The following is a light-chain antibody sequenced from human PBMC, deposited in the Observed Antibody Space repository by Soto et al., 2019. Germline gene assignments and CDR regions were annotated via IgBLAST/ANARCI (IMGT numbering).Light chain of an antibody. CDR2: AAS. CDR1: QSISTY. J-gene: IGKJ1*01. CDR3: QQSSRTPRT. Sequence: DIQMTQSPSSLSASAGDRVTITCRASQSISTYLNWYQQKPGKAPKLLIYAASSLQSGVPSRFSGSGSGTEFTLTISSLQPEDFATYYCQQSSRTPRTFGQGTRVEIK. V-gene: IGKV1-39*01.